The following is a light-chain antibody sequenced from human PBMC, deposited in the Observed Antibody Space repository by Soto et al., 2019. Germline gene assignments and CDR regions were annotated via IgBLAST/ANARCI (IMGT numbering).Light chain of an antibody. CDR1: QSVSSY. CDR2: DAS. Sequence: EIVLTQSPATLSLSPGDRATLSCRASQSVSSYLAWYQQKPGQAPRLLIYDASNRATGIPARFSGSGSGTDFTRTISSIEPEEFAVYYCQQRSNWPRTFGQGTKLEIK. CDR3: QQRSNWPRT. J-gene: IGKJ2*01. V-gene: IGKV3-11*01.